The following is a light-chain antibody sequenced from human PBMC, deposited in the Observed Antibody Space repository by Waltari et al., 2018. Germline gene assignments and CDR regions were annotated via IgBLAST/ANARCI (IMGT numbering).Light chain of an antibody. V-gene: IGLV4-69*01. CDR2: VNSDGSH. CDR1: SGHTSTV. CDR3: QTGGHGTWV. Sequence: QLVLTQSPSASASLGPSVKLTCTLSSGHTSTVIPWPQQQPGKGPRFLMKVNSDGSHSKGDEIPDRFSGSSSGAERYLSISSLQSEDDADYYCQTGGHGTWVFGGGTKVTVL. J-gene: IGLJ3*02.